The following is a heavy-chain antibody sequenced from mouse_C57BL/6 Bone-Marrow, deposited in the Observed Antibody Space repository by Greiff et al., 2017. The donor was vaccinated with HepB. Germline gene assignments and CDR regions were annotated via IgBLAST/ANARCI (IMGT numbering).Heavy chain of an antibody. CDR2: INPNNGGT. Sequence: VQLQQSGPELVKPGASVKISCKASGYTFTDYYMNWVKQSHGQSLEWIGDINPNNGGTSYNQKFKGKATLTVDKSSSTAYLELRSLTSEDSAVYCCARPSSDYWGQGTTLTVSS. V-gene: IGHV1-26*01. CDR1: GYTFTDYY. J-gene: IGHJ2*01. CDR3: ARPSSDY.